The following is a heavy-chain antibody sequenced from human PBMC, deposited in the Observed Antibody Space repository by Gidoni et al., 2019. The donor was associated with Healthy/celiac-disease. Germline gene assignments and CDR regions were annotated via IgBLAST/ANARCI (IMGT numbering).Heavy chain of an antibody. Sequence: QVQLQQWGAGLLKPSETLSLTCAVYGGSFSGYYWRWIRPPPGKGLEWIGEINHSGSTNYNPSLKSRVTISVDTSKNQFSLKLSSVTAADTAVYYCARGSRYYDFWSGYYSGFDYWGQGTLVTVSS. J-gene: IGHJ4*02. CDR1: GGSFSGYY. V-gene: IGHV4-34*01. CDR3: ARGSRYYDFWSGYYSGFDY. D-gene: IGHD3-3*01. CDR2: INHSGST.